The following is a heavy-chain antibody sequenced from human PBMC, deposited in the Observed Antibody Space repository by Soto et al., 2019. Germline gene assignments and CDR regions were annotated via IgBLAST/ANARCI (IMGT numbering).Heavy chain of an antibody. CDR3: VNSYYQDSSGPDY. V-gene: IGHV3-64D*06. J-gene: IGHJ4*02. D-gene: IGHD3-22*01. CDR2: ISSNGGST. Sequence: PGGSMRLSCSASGFTFSSYAMHWVRQAPGKGLEYVSAISSNGGSTYYADSVKGRFTISRDNSKNTLYLQMSSLRGEGTAVYYFVNSYYQDSSGPDYWGQGTLVTVSS. CDR1: GFTFSSYA.